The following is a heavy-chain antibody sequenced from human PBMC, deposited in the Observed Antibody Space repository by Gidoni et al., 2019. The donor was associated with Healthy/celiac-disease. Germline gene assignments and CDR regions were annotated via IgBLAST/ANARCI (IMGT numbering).Heavy chain of an antibody. Sequence: EVQLVESGGGLVQPGGSLRLSWAASGFTVSSNYMSWVRQAPGKGLGWVSVIYSGGSTYYADSVKGRFTISRDNSKNTLYLQMNSLRAEDTAVYYCARGRDYYDSSGYSAFDIWGQGTMVTVSS. V-gene: IGHV3-66*01. CDR2: IYSGGST. CDR3: ARGRDYYDSSGYSAFDI. J-gene: IGHJ3*02. CDR1: GFTVSSNY. D-gene: IGHD3-22*01.